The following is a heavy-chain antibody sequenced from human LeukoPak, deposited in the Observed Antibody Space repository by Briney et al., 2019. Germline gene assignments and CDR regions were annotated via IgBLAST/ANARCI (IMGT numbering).Heavy chain of an antibody. D-gene: IGHD2-15*01. Sequence: SETLSLTCSVSGGSIGTDYWSWIRQSPGKGLEWIGYSFYSGITNYNPSLKSRVTISVDMSKNHFSPNLGSVIAADTAVYYCARLLPGYARLESMDVWGQGTTVTVSS. CDR2: SFYSGIT. V-gene: IGHV4-59*08. CDR1: GGSIGTDY. J-gene: IGHJ6*02. CDR3: ARLLPGYARLESMDV.